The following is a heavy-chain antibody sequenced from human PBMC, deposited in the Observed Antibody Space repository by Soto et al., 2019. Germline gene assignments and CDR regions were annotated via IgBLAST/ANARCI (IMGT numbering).Heavy chain of an antibody. Sequence: PGGSLRLSCAASGFTFRSYGMHWVRQAPGKGLEWVAVIWYDGSNKYYADSVKGRFTISRDNSKNTLYLQMNSLRAEDTAVYYCARGRITIFGVVTYGMDVWGQGTTVTVSS. D-gene: IGHD3-3*01. CDR2: IWYDGSNK. CDR3: ARGRITIFGVVTYGMDV. V-gene: IGHV3-33*01. J-gene: IGHJ6*02. CDR1: GFTFRSYG.